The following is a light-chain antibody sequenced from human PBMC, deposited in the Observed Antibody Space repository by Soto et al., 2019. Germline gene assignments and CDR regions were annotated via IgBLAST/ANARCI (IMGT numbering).Light chain of an antibody. J-gene: IGKJ5*01. CDR1: QSVSSY. V-gene: IGKV3-11*01. Sequence: DSVLTPSPATLSFSPFAIWTLSVRASQSVSSYLAWYQQKPGQAARLLIYDASNRATGIPARFSGSGSGTDFTLTISSLEPEDFAVYYCQQRSNWPITFGQGTRREIK. CDR2: DAS. CDR3: QQRSNWPIT.